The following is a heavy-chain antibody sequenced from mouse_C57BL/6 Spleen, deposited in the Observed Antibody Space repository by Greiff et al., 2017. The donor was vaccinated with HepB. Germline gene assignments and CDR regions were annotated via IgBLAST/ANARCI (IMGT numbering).Heavy chain of an antibody. CDR3: ARRIYYDYDGGFAY. Sequence: VQGVESGPGLVQPSQSLSITCTVSGFSLTSYGVHWVRQSPGKGLEWLGVIWSGGSTDYNAAFISRLSISKDNSKSQVFFKMNSLQADDTAIYYCARRIYYDYDGGFAYWGQGTLVTVSA. J-gene: IGHJ3*01. CDR2: IWSGGST. V-gene: IGHV2-2*01. CDR1: GFSLTSYG. D-gene: IGHD2-4*01.